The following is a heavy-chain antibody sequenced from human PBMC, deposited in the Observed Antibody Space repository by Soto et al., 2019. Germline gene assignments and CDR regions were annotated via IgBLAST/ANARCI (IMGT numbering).Heavy chain of an antibody. CDR3: ARVSGGYYYYYYGMDV. Sequence: GESLKISCAASGFTFSDYYMSWIRQAPGKGLEWVSYISSSGSTIYYADSVKGRFTISRDNAKNSLYLQMNSLRAEDTAVYYCARVSGGYYYYYYGMDVWGQGTTVTVSS. V-gene: IGHV3-11*01. CDR2: ISSSGSTI. J-gene: IGHJ6*02. D-gene: IGHD2-15*01. CDR1: GFTFSDYY.